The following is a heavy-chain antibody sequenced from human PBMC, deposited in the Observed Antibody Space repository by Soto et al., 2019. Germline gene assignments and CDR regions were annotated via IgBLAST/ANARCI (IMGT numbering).Heavy chain of an antibody. D-gene: IGHD1-1*01. V-gene: IGHV3-30*18. Sequence: GGSPRLSRAASGFTFSSHAMHWVRQVPGKGLEWVAVVSYDGSNKYYADSVKGRFTISRDNSKNTQYLQMNSLRDEDTAVYYCAKEDWNDFDYWGKGTLVTVSS. CDR1: GFTFSSHA. CDR3: AKEDWNDFDY. J-gene: IGHJ4*02. CDR2: VSYDGSNK.